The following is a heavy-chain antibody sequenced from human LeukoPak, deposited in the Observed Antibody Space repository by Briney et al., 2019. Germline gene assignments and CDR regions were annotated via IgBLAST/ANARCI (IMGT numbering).Heavy chain of an antibody. Sequence: SGTLSLTCAVSGGSISSSNWWSWVRQPPGKGLEWIGEIYHSGSTNYNPSLKSRVTISVDKSKNQFSLKLSSVTAADTAVYYCARVQDYYDRAFAFDIWGQGTMVTVSS. J-gene: IGHJ3*02. CDR1: GGSISSSNW. D-gene: IGHD3-22*01. CDR3: ARVQDYYDRAFAFDI. CDR2: IYHSGST. V-gene: IGHV4-4*02.